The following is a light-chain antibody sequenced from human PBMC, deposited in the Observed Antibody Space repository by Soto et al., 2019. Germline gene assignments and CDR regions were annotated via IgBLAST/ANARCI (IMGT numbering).Light chain of an antibody. CDR3: QHFNSYPPT. V-gene: IGKV1-13*02. CDR2: GAS. CDR1: QGISVV. J-gene: IGKJ4*01. Sequence: AIQLTQSPSSLSASVGDRVTITCRASQGISVVLAWYQQKPGKPPKLLISGASSLQSGVPSRFSDSASGTDFTLTITSLQPEDFATYFCQHFNSYPPTFGGGTEVEIK.